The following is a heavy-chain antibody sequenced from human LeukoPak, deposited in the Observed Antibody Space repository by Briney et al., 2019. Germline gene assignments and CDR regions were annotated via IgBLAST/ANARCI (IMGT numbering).Heavy chain of an antibody. D-gene: IGHD6-19*01. J-gene: IGHJ4*02. CDR2: VYYSGST. Sequence: SETLSLTYTVSGASISSYYWSWIRQPPGKGLEWIGYVYYSGSTNYNPSLKSRVSISVDTSKNQFSLNLSSVTAADTAVYYCAAFRQWLVILDYWGQGTLVTVSS. V-gene: IGHV4-59*08. CDR1: GASISSYY. CDR3: AAFRQWLVILDY.